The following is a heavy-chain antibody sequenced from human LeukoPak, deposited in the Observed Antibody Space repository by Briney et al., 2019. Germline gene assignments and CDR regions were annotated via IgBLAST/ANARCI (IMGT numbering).Heavy chain of an antibody. V-gene: IGHV1-46*01. Sequence: ASVKVSCKTSGYTFTSYYIHWIRQAPGQGLEWIGVITPNDGRPTYEQKFQDRVTVTMDTATSTVYMELSSLGSDDTAIYYCARGGTVLRYFDWFDYWGQGTLVTVSS. CDR1: GYTFTSYY. CDR2: ITPNDGRP. J-gene: IGHJ4*02. CDR3: ARGGTVLRYFDWFDY. D-gene: IGHD3-9*01.